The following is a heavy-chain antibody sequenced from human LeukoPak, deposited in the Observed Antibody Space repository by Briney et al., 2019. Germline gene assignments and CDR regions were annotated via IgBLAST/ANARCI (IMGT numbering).Heavy chain of an antibody. V-gene: IGHV3-30*02. CDR2: IRYDGSNK. CDR1: GFSFRSYG. J-gene: IGHJ4*02. D-gene: IGHD4-17*01. Sequence: GGSLRLSCAASGFSFRSYGMHWVRQAPGKGLEWVAFIRYDGSNKYYADSVKGRFTISRDNSKNTLYLQMNSLRAEDTAVYYCAKIYGDYVEIGYWGQGTLVTVSS. CDR3: AKIYGDYVEIGY.